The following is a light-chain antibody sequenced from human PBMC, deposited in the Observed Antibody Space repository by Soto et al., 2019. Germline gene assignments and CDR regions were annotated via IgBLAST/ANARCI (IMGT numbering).Light chain of an antibody. CDR1: QSLSSDY. V-gene: IGKV3-20*01. CDR2: GVS. Sequence: EIVWMQSQGTLSLSPGERATLSCRASQSLSSDYLAWYQRKPGQAPRLLMYGVSSRATGIPDRFSGSGSGTDFTLTISRLEPDDFAVYYCQQYSSSPWTFGQGTKVDIK. J-gene: IGKJ1*01. CDR3: QQYSSSPWT.